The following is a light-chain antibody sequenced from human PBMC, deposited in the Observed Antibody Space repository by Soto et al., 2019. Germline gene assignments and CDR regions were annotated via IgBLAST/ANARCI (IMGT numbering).Light chain of an antibody. CDR2: DAS. CDR3: QKSYSSPGGFT. J-gene: IGKJ3*01. CDR1: QDINTY. Sequence: EVVLTQSPATLSLSPGEKATLSCRASQDINTYLGWYQQKPGQPPRLLIYDASNRASGIPARFSGSGSGTDFTLTINSLEPEDFAIYYCQKSYSSPGGFTFGPGTKVDIK. V-gene: IGKV3-11*01.